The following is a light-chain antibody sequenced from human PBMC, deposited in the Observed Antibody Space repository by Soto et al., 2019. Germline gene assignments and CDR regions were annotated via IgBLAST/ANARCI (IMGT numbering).Light chain of an antibody. CDR2: EVS. CDR1: SSDVGAYNY. V-gene: IGLV2-14*01. J-gene: IGLJ2*01. Sequence: QSALTQPASVSGSPGQSITISCTGTSSDVGAYNYVSWYQQHPGKAPKLIISEVSNRPSGVSNRFSGSKSGNTASLTISGLQAEDGADYYCSSYTGSSTVVFGGGTKLPVL. CDR3: SSYTGSSTVV.